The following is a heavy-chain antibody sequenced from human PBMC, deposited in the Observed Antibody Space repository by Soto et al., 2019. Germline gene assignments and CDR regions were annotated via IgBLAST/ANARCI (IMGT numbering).Heavy chain of an antibody. CDR1: GFTFSSYA. J-gene: IGHJ4*02. Sequence: GGSLSLSCAASGFTFSSYAMSWVRQAPGKGLEWVSAISGRGGSTYYADSVKGRFTISRDNSKNTLYLQMNSLRAEDTAVYYCAKGTDYDILSGYSALDYWGQGTLVTVSS. V-gene: IGHV3-23*01. CDR3: AKGTDYDILSGYSALDY. CDR2: ISGRGGST. D-gene: IGHD3-9*01.